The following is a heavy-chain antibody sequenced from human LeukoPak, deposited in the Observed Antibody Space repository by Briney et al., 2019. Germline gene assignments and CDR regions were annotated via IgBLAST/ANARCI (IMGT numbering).Heavy chain of an antibody. CDR2: INHSGST. V-gene: IGHV4-34*01. CDR3: ARKLRGAPADY. J-gene: IGHJ4*02. Sequence: SETPSLTCAVYGGSFSGYYWSWIRQPPGKGLEWIGEINHSGSTNYNPSLKSRVTISVDTSKNQFSLKLSSVTAADTAVYYCARKLRGAPADYWGQGTLVTVSS. D-gene: IGHD2-21*01. CDR1: GGSFSGYY.